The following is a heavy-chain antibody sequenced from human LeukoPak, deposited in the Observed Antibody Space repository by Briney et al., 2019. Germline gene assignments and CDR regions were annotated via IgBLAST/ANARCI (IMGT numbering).Heavy chain of an antibody. V-gene: IGHV3-23*01. Sequence: GGSLRLSCAASGFTFSSYAMSWVRQAPGKGLEWVSAISGSGGSTYYADSVKGRFTISRDNAKNTLYLQMSSLRDEDTAVYYCSKSDWFDPWGQGTLVTVSS. CDR3: SKSDWFDP. CDR1: GFTFSSYA. J-gene: IGHJ5*02. CDR2: ISGSGGST.